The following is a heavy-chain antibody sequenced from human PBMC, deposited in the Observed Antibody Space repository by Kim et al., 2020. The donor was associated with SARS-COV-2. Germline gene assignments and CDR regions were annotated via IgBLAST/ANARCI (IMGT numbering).Heavy chain of an antibody. D-gene: IGHD1-26*01. Sequence: SVKVSCKASGGTFSSYAISWVRQAPGQGLEWMGRIIPIFGIANYAQKCQGRVTIIADKSTSTAYMELSRRRSEDTAVYYCAREGWDYRRTLPTNAFDIWGQRRMVTVSS. CDR3: AREGWDYRRTLPTNAFDI. CDR1: GGTFSSYA. V-gene: IGHV1-69*04. J-gene: IGHJ3*02. CDR2: IIPIFGIA.